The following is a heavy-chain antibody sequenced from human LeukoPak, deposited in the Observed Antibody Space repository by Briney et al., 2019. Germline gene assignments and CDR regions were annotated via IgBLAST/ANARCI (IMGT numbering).Heavy chain of an antibody. D-gene: IGHD3-22*01. CDR3: ARVSSFRVIGELNYFDY. CDR2: IYHSGST. Sequence: SETLSLTCTVSGYSISSGYYWGWIRQPPGKGLEWIGSIYHSGSTYYNPSLKSRVTISVDTSKNQFSLKLSSVTAADTAVYYCARVSSFRVIGELNYFDYWSQGTLVTVSS. V-gene: IGHV4-38-2*02. CDR1: GYSISSGYY. J-gene: IGHJ4*02.